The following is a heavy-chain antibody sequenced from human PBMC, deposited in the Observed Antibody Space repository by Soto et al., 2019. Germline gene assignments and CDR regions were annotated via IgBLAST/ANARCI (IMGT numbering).Heavy chain of an antibody. CDR1: GGSFSGYY. J-gene: IGHJ4*02. V-gene: IGHV4-34*01. Sequence: QVQLQQWGAGLLKPSETLSLTCAVYGGSFSGYYWSWIRQPPGKGLEWIGEINHSGSTNYNPSLKSRVTXSVXTSKNQFSLKLSSVTAADTAVYYCARGAGFDWFRAWGQGTLVTVSS. CDR2: INHSGST. CDR3: ARGAGFDWFRA. D-gene: IGHD3-9*01.